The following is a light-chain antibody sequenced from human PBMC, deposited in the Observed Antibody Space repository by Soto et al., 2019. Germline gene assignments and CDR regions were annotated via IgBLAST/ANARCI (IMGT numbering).Light chain of an antibody. CDR1: QSVSSN. CDR3: QQYNKWPPYT. J-gene: IGKJ2*01. V-gene: IGKV3-15*01. Sequence: EIVMTQSPANLSVSPGERATLSCRASQSVSSNLAWYQQKPGQGPRLLIYGASTRATSIPARFSGSGSGTEFTLTINRLQSEDFAVYYCQQYNKWPPYTFSQGTQLAIK. CDR2: GAS.